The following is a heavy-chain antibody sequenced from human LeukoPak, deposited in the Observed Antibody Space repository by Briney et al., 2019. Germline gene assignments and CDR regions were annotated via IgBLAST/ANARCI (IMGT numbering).Heavy chain of an antibody. CDR1: GLPFSSDR. Sequence: GGSLRLSCAASGLPFSSDRMKWVRQAPGKGLEWVSTIYSGSDYIYYADSVKGRFTISRDNAKNSLYLQMNSLRAEDTAVYYCVRDLPVAGAYHNFDYWGQGTLVTVSS. CDR3: VRDLPVAGAYHNFDY. V-gene: IGHV3-21*01. D-gene: IGHD6-19*01. CDR2: IYSGSDYI. J-gene: IGHJ4*02.